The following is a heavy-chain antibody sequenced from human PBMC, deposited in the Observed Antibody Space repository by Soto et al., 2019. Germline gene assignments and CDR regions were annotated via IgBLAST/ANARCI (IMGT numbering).Heavy chain of an antibody. V-gene: IGHV3-7*01. CDR3: ASLAAARRWVGI. Sequence: GSLRLSCAASGFTFSSYWMSWVRQAPGKGLEWVANIKQDGSEKYYVDSVKGRFTISRDNAKNSLYLQMNSLRAEDTAVYYCASLAAARRWVGIWGQGTMVTVSS. J-gene: IGHJ3*02. CDR1: GFTFSSYW. CDR2: IKQDGSEK. D-gene: IGHD6-6*01.